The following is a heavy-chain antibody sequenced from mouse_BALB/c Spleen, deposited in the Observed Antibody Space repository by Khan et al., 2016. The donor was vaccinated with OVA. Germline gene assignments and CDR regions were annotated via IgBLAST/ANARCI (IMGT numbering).Heavy chain of an antibody. V-gene: IGHV2-3*01. Sequence: VQLKQSGPGLVAPSQSLSITCTVSGFSLTSYGVSWVRQPPGKGLEWLGVIWGDGSTNYHSALKSRLSISKDNSQSQVFLTLNSLQTADTATLYGAKQNHGTRDAGDYWGQGSSVTVAS. CDR2: IWGDGST. D-gene: IGHD2-1*01. CDR3: AKQNHGTRDAGDY. J-gene: IGHJ4*01. CDR1: GFSLTSYG.